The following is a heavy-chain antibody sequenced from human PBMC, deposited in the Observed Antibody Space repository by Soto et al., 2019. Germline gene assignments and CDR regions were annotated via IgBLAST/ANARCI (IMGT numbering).Heavy chain of an antibody. Sequence: KVSCKASGYTFTTYAMHWVRQAPGQRLEWMGWINAANGNTKYSQKFQGRVTITRDTSASTAYMELSSLRSEDTAVYYCARSLMNTAMVTFYYFDYWGQGTLVTVSS. D-gene: IGHD5-18*01. CDR2: INAANGNT. CDR3: ARSLMNTAMVTFYYFDY. CDR1: GYTFTTYA. J-gene: IGHJ4*02. V-gene: IGHV1-3*01.